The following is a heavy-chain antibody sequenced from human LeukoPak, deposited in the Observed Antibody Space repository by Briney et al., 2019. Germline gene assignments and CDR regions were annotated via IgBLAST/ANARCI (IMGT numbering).Heavy chain of an antibody. V-gene: IGHV4-59*12. CDR2: IYHSGST. CDR3: ARAGATADAFDI. CDR1: GGSISSYY. Sequence: ASETLSLTCTVSGGSISSYYWSWIRQPPGKGLEWIGYIYHSGSTYYNPSLKSRVTISVDRSKNQFSLKLSSVTAADTAVYYCARAGATADAFDIWGQGTMVTVSS. J-gene: IGHJ3*02. D-gene: IGHD3-10*01.